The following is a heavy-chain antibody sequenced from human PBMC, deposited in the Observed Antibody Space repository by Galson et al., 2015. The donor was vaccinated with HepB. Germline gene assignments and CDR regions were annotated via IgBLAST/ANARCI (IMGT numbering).Heavy chain of an antibody. CDR3: AKHQFDFRGVADAFDV. Sequence: SLRLSCAASGFTFSNFAMSWVRQAPGKGLEWVSALRGDGTGTYYADSAKGRFTISRDNSKNTLYSLMDRLSAEDTAVYYCAKHQFDFRGVADAFDVWGRGTLVAVSS. D-gene: IGHD3-10*01. J-gene: IGHJ3*01. V-gene: IGHV3-23*01. CDR2: LRGDGTGT. CDR1: GFTFSNFA.